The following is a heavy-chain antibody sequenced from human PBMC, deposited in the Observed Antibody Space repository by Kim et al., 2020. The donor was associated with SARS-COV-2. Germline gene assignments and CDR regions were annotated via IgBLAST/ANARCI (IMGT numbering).Heavy chain of an antibody. CDR1: GFTFSTYW. CDR3: AKALGYGNGYNDY. Sequence: GGSLRLSCAASGFTFSTYWMHWVRQPPGKGLVWVSRISCDARGTNYADSVKGRFTISRDNAKNTLYLQMNSLRAEDTAVYYCAKALGYGNGYNDYWCQGT. J-gene: IGHJ4*02. CDR2: ISCDARGT. V-gene: IGHV3-74*01. D-gene: IGHD6-19*01.